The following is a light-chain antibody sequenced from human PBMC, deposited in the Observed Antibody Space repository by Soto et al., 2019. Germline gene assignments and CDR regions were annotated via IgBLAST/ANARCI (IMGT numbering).Light chain of an antibody. CDR2: WAY. V-gene: IGKV4-1*01. J-gene: IGKJ2*01. CDR3: QQYYSTPPT. CDR1: QSLLYTSNNKNY. Sequence: DIVMTQSPDSLAVSLGERATINCKSSQSLLYTSNNKNYLARYQQKPRQPPNLLIYWAYTREAQVPDRFTGSESGTEFTRTISSLQAKDVAVYCCQQYYSTPPTVGQETNLDIK.